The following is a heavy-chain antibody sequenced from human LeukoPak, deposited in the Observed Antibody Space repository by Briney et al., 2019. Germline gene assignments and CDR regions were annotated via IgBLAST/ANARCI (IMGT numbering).Heavy chain of an antibody. V-gene: IGHV3-48*03. CDR1: GFTFSSYE. D-gene: IGHD3-22*01. CDR2: ISSSGSTI. Sequence: GESLKISCAASGFTFSSYEMNCVRQAPGKGLEWASYISSSGSTIYYADSVKGRFTISRDNAKNSLYLQMNSLRAEDTAVYYCARPPPRIAAAGTDYCYDSSGYYGDAFDIWGQGTMVPVSS. CDR3: ARPPPRIAAAGTDYCYDSSGYYGDAFDI. J-gene: IGHJ3*02.